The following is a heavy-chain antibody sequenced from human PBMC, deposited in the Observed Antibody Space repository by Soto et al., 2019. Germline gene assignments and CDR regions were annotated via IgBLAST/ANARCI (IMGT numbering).Heavy chain of an antibody. J-gene: IGHJ6*02. Sequence: XSVKVSYKASGYPFTGYYMHWVRQAPGQGLEWMGWINPNSGGTNYAQKFQGRVTMTRDTSISTAYMELSRLRSDDTAVYYCERDRSYGMDVWGQGTTVTVPS. CDR3: ERDRSYGMDV. V-gene: IGHV1-2*02. CDR1: GYPFTGYY. CDR2: INPNSGGT.